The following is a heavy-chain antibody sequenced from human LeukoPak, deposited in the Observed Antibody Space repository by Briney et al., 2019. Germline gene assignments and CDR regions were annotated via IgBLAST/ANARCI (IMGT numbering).Heavy chain of an antibody. CDR1: GGSISSGGYY. CDR2: IYYSGST. CDR3: ARGHRKNYHDSSGYFAAAGYAFDI. V-gene: IGHV4-31*03. D-gene: IGHD3-22*01. Sequence: PSETLSLTCTVSGGSISSGGYYWSWIRQHPGKGLEWIGYIYYSGSTYYNPSLKSRVTISVDTSKNQFSLKLSSVTAADTAVYYCARGHRKNYHDSSGYFAAAGYAFDIWGQGTMVTVSS. J-gene: IGHJ3*02.